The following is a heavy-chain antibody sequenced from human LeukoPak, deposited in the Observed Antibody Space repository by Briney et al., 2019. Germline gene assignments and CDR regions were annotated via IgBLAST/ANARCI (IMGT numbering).Heavy chain of an antibody. CDR1: GGSISSYY. CDR3: ARDRELLWFGSKGAFDI. J-gene: IGHJ3*02. CDR2: IYTSGST. Sequence: SETLSLTCTVSGGSISSYYWSWIRQPAGKGLEWIGRIYTSGSTNYNPSLKSRVTMSVDMSKNRFSLKLSSVTAADTAVYYCARDRELLWFGSKGAFDIWGQGTMVTVSS. V-gene: IGHV4-4*07. D-gene: IGHD3-10*01.